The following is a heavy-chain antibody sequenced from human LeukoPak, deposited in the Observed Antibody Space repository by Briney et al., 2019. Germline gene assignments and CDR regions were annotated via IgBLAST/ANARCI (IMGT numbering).Heavy chain of an antibody. CDR1: EFTFSTYG. D-gene: IGHD2-8*01. Sequence: GGSLRLSCAASEFTFSTYGMHWVRQAPGKGLEWVSSISSSSSYIYYADSVKGRFTISRDNAKNSLYLQTNSLRAEDTAVYYCARDPHCTNGVCSFDYWGQGTLVTVSS. CDR2: ISSSSSYI. CDR3: ARDPHCTNGVCSFDY. V-gene: IGHV3-21*01. J-gene: IGHJ4*02.